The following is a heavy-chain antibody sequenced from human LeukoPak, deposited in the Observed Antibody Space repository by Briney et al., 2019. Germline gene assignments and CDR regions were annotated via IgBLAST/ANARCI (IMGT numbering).Heavy chain of an antibody. Sequence: GGSLRLPCAASGFTFSSYAMSWVRQAPGKGLEWVSAISGSGGSTYYADSVKGRFTISRDNSKNTLYLQMNSLRAEDTAVYYCAKGGYSGYDYPRPFDYWGQGTLVTVSS. D-gene: IGHD5-12*01. CDR1: GFTFSSYA. CDR3: AKGGYSGYDYPRPFDY. CDR2: ISGSGGST. J-gene: IGHJ4*02. V-gene: IGHV3-23*01.